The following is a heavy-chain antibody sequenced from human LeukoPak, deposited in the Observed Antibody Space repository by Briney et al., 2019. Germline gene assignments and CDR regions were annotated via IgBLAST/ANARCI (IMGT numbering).Heavy chain of an antibody. J-gene: IGHJ4*02. CDR2: ISYDGSNK. D-gene: IGHD2-2*01. V-gene: IGHV3-30-3*01. CDR1: GFTFSSYA. CDR3: ARDGLLGYCSSTSCPTPTFDY. Sequence: PGGSLRLSCAASGFTFSSYAMHWVRQAPGKGLEWVAVISYDGSNKYYADSVKGRFTISRDNSKNTLYLQMNSLRAEDTAVYYCARDGLLGYCSSTSCPTPTFDYWGQGTLVTVSS.